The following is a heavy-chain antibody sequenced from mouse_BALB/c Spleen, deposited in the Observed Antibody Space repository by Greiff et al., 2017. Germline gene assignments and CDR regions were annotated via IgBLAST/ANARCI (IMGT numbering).Heavy chain of an antibody. D-gene: IGHD3-2*01. J-gene: IGHJ4*01. CDR2: IDPSNSET. V-gene: IGHV1S127*01. CDR3: ARSDSSGYDAMDY. Sequence: VKLVESGPELVRPGASVKMSCKASGYTFTSYWMHWVKQRPGQGLEWIGMIDPSNSETRLNQKFKDKATLNVDKSSNTAYMQLSSLTSEDSAVYYCARSDSSGYDAMDYWGQGTSVTVSS. CDR1: GYTFTSYW.